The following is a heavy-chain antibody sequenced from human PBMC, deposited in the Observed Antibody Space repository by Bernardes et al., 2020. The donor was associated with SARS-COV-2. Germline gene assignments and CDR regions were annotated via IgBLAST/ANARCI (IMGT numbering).Heavy chain of an antibody. CDR2: INSDGSST. V-gene: IGHV3-74*01. CDR3: AREQWLVPYYYGMDV. J-gene: IGHJ6*02. CDR1: GFTFSSYW. Sequence: VGSLRLSCAASGFTFSSYWMHWARQAPGKGLVWVSRINSDGSSTSYADSVKGRFTISRDNAKNTLYLQMNSLRAEDTAVYYCAREQWLVPYYYGMDVWGQGTTVTVAS. D-gene: IGHD6-19*01.